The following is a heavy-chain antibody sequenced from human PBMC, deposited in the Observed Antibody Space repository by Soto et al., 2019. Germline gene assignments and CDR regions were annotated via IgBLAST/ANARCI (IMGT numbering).Heavy chain of an antibody. CDR2: INPNSGNT. D-gene: IGHD3-10*01. Sequence: QVQVEQSGAEVKKPGTSVKVSCKTSGYTFSDYYMHWVRQAPGQGLEWMGWINPNSGNTDYAQKFRGRVTMTRDTSITTAYMELTSLRSDDTAIYYCARYLRSYSNWFDPWGQGTLVTVSS. CDR3: ARYLRSYSNWFDP. J-gene: IGHJ5*02. CDR1: GYTFSDYY. V-gene: IGHV1-2*02.